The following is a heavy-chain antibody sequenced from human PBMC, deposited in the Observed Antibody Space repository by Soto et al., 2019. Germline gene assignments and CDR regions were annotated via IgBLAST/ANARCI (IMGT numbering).Heavy chain of an antibody. Sequence: PSETLSLTCAVSGGSISSGGYSWSWIRQPPGKGLEWIGSIYYSGNTYYNPSLKSRVTISVDPSNNQFSLKLSSVTAADTAVYYCARASYDSSTYYLDYWGQGTLVTSPQ. CDR3: ARASYDSSTYYLDY. CDR2: IYYSGNT. J-gene: IGHJ4*02. D-gene: IGHD3-22*01. V-gene: IGHV4-30-2*05. CDR1: GGSISSGGYS.